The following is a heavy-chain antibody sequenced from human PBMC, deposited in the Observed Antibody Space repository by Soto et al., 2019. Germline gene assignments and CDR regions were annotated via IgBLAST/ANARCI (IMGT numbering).Heavy chain of an antibody. Sequence: SETLSLTCTVSGGSISSYYWSWIRQPPGKGLEWIGYIYYSGSTNYNPTLKSRVTISVDTSKNQFSLKLSSVTAADTAVYYCARRYSSAFDIWGQGTMVTVSS. V-gene: IGHV4-59*08. D-gene: IGHD6-13*01. CDR3: ARRYSSAFDI. CDR1: GGSISSYY. CDR2: IYYSGST. J-gene: IGHJ3*02.